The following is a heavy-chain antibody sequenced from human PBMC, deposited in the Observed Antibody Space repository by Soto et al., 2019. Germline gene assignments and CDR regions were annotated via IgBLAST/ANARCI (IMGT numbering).Heavy chain of an antibody. CDR2: INPSGGST. CDR1: GYTFTSYY. CDR3: ARRGDPIAVSGSPYYYDGMDV. V-gene: IGHV1-46*01. J-gene: IGHJ6*02. D-gene: IGHD6-19*01. Sequence: ASVKVSCKASGYTFTSYYMQWVRQAPGQGLEWMGIINPSGGSTSYAQKFQGRVTMTRDTSTSTVYMELSRLRSEDTAVYYCARRGDPIAVSGSPYYYDGMDVWGQRPAVTVSS.